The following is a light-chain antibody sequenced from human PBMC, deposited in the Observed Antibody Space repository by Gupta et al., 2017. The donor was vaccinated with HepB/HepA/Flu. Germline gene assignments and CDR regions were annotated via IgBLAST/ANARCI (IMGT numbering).Light chain of an antibody. CDR1: SSNIGSHT. Sequence: QSVLTQPPSASGPPGQRVTISCSGSSSNIGSHTVNWYQQLPGTAPKLLIYSNNQRPSGVPDRFSGSKSGTSASLAISGLQSDDEADYYCAAWDDSLNGYWVFGGGTKLTVL. CDR3: AAWDDSLNGYWV. J-gene: IGLJ3*02. CDR2: SNN. V-gene: IGLV1-44*01.